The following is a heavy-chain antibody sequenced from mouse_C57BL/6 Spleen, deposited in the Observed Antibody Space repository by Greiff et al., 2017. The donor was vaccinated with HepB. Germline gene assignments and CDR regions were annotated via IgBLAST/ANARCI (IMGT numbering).Heavy chain of an antibody. CDR2: INPNNGGT. CDR3: ASPVVAEPYYFDY. J-gene: IGHJ2*01. Sequence: EVQLQQSGPELVKPGASVKMSCKASGYTFTDYNMHWVKQSHGKSLEWIGYINPNNGGTSYNQKFKGKATLTVNKSSSTAYMELRSLTSEDSAVYYCASPVVAEPYYFDYWGQGTTLTVSS. D-gene: IGHD1-1*02. CDR1: GYTFTDYN. V-gene: IGHV1-22*01.